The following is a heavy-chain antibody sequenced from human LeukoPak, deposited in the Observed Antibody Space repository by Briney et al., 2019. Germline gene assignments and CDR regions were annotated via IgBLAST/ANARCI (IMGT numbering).Heavy chain of an antibody. CDR3: ARNSRYSFDI. CDR1: GVTFSYYW. Sequence: GGSLRLSCAASGVTFSYYWMSWVRQAPGKGLEWVAHIKSDGSEKYYVDSVKGRFTISRDNAKNSLYLPMNSLRAEDTAVYYCARNSRYSFDIWGQGTMVTVSS. V-gene: IGHV3-7*04. J-gene: IGHJ3*02. D-gene: IGHD4-11*01. CDR2: IKSDGSEK.